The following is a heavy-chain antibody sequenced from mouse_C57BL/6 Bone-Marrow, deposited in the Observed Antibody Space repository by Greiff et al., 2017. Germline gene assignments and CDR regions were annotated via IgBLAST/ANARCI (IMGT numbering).Heavy chain of an antibody. CDR2: IYPGDGDT. Sequence: QVQLKESGPELVKPGASVKISCKASGYAFSSSWMNWVKQRPGKGLEWIGRIYPGDGDTNYNGKFKGKATLTADKSSSTAYMELSSLTSEDSAVYFCAIYSSQCFVSWGQGTLVTVSA. J-gene: IGHJ3*01. CDR3: AIYSSQCFVS. D-gene: IGHD1-3*01. CDR1: GYAFSSSW. V-gene: IGHV1-82*01.